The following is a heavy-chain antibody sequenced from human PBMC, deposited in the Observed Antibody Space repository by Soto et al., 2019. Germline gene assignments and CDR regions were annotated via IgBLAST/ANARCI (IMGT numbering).Heavy chain of an antibody. Sequence: PEETLSLTCTVSGGSISSYYWSWIRQPPGKGLGWIGYIYYSGSTNYNPSLKSRVTISVDTSKNQFSLKLSSVTAADTAVYYCARDRNGLGYWGQGTLVTVSS. CDR2: IYYSGST. CDR1: GGSISSYY. D-gene: IGHD4-17*01. J-gene: IGHJ4*02. CDR3: ARDRNGLGY. V-gene: IGHV4-59*01.